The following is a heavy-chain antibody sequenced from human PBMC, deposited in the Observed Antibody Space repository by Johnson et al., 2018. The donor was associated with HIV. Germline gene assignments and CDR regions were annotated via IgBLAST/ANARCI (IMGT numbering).Heavy chain of an antibody. D-gene: IGHD2-15*01. CDR2: IRYDGSNK. CDR1: GFTFSSYG. V-gene: IGHV3-30*02. CDR3: AKDRPPRSWGSSTAFDI. Sequence: QVQLVESGGGVVQPGGSLRLSCAASGFTFSSYGMHWVRQAPGKGLEWVAFIRYDGSNKYYADSVKGRFPISRDNSKNTLYLQMNSLRAEDTAVYYCAKDRPPRSWGSSTAFDIWGQGTMVTVSS. J-gene: IGHJ3*02.